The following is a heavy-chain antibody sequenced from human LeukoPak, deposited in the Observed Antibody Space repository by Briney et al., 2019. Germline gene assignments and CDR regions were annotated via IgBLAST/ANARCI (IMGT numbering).Heavy chain of an antibody. J-gene: IGHJ6*03. CDR3: AREGSSGYYLYYYYMDV. Sequence: PPETLSLTCTVSGGSISSGDYYWSWIRQPPGKGLEWIGYIYYSGSTYYNPSLKSRVTISVDTSKNQFSLKLSSVTAADTAVYYCAREGSSGYYLYYYYMDVWGKGTTVTVSS. CDR1: GGSISSGDYY. CDR2: IYYSGST. D-gene: IGHD3-22*01. V-gene: IGHV4-30-4*08.